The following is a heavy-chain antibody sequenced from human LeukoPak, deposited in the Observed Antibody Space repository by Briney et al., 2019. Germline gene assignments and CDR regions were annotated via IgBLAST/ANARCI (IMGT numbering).Heavy chain of an antibody. Sequence: SETLSLTCTVSGGSIRSSNYYWGWIRQPPGKGLECIGSVYYSGSTYYNPSLKSRVTISVDTSKNQFSLNLSSVTAADTAVYYCARSSSGRYGNFDYWGQGALVTVSS. D-gene: IGHD6-19*01. CDR2: VYYSGST. CDR1: GGSIRSSNYY. CDR3: ARSSSGRYGNFDY. J-gene: IGHJ4*02. V-gene: IGHV4-39*01.